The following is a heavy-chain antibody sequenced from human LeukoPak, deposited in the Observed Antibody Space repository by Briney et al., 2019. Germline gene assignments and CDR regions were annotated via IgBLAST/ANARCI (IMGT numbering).Heavy chain of an antibody. CDR3: ARDPSPGGMDV. V-gene: IGHV3-33*01. CDR1: GFTFSSYG. Sequence: GGSLRLSCAASGFTFSSYGMHWVRPAPGKGLEWVGVIRYGGSNKYYADSVKVRFTISKDNSKNSLYLQMNSLRAEDTAVYYCARDPSPGGMDVWGQGTTVTVSS. CDR2: IRYGGSNK. J-gene: IGHJ6*02.